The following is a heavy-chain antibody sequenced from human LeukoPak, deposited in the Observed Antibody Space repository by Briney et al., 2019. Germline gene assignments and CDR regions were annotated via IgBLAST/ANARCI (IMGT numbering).Heavy chain of an antibody. CDR3: ARYEDVYYYDSSGYYLDY. J-gene: IGHJ4*02. V-gene: IGHV1-18*01. Sequence: EASVKVSCKASGYTFTSYGISWVRQAPGQGLEWMGWISAYNGNTNYAQKLQGRVTMTTDTSTSTAYMELRSLRSDDTAVYYCARYEDVYYYDSSGYYLDYWGQGTLVTVSS. D-gene: IGHD3-22*01. CDR2: ISAYNGNT. CDR1: GYTFTSYG.